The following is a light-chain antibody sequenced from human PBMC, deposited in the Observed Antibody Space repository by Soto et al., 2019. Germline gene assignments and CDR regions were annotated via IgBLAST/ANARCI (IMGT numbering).Light chain of an antibody. CDR2: AAS. Sequence: IQLTQSPSSLSASVGDRVTITCRASQGISSSLAWYQQQPGKAPKLLIYAASTLQSGVPSRFSGSGSGTDLTLTISSLQPEDFATYYCQQLKSFPLSFGGGTKVDIK. J-gene: IGKJ4*01. CDR3: QQLKSFPLS. CDR1: QGISSS. V-gene: IGKV1-9*01.